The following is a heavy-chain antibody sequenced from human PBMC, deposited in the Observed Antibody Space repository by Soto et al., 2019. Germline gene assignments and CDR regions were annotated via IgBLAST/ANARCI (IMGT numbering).Heavy chain of an antibody. D-gene: IGHD6-19*01. CDR2: MSSDGTNE. Sequence: PGGSLRLSCAASRFTFTTYAMNWVRQAPGKGLEWVALMSSDGTNEHYADSVRGRFTVSRDNSRNTLLLQMNNLRTDDTAVYYCARCGYISGCYCYFDFWGLGTLVTVSS. V-gene: IGHV3-30-3*01. CDR3: ARCGYISGCYCYFDF. CDR1: RFTFTTYA. J-gene: IGHJ4*02.